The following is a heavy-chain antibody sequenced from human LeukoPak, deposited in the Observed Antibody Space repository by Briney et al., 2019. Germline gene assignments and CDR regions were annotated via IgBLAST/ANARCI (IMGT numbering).Heavy chain of an antibody. D-gene: IGHD5-12*01. CDR3: ATDDVVATREN. CDR1: GYTFSSYF. J-gene: IGHJ4*02. Sequence: ASVKVSCKASGYTFSSYFMHWVRQAPGQGLEWMGIINPSDGSTSYARELQGRVTMTRDTSTGTVYMELSSLRSEDTAVYYCATDDVVATRENWGQGTLVTVSS. V-gene: IGHV1-46*01. CDR2: INPSDGST.